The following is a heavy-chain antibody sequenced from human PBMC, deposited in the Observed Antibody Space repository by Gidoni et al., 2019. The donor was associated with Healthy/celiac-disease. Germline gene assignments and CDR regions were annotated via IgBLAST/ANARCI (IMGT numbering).Heavy chain of an antibody. CDR3: AKDSSDYYDSSGYPPSWYFDL. V-gene: IGHV3-23*01. D-gene: IGHD3-22*01. J-gene: IGHJ2*01. Sequence: EVQLLASGGGLVQPGGSLRLSCAASGFTFSSYALSWVRQAPGKGLAWVSAISGSGGSTYYADSVKGRFTISRDDSKNTLYLQMNSLRAEDTAVYYCAKDSSDYYDSSGYPPSWYFDLWGRGTLVTVSS. CDR2: ISGSGGST. CDR1: GFTFSSYA.